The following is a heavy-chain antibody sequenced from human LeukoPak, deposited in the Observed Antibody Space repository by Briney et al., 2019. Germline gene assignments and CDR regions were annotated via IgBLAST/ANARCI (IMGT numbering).Heavy chain of an antibody. J-gene: IGHJ5*02. CDR1: GYTFSSYG. V-gene: IGHV1-18*01. CDR2: ISAYNGNT. CDR3: ARDIDYLNWFDP. Sequence: RASVKVSCKASGYTFSSYGISWVRQAPGQGLEWMGWISAYNGNTNYAQKLQGRVTMTTDTSTSTAYMELRSLRSDDTAVYYCARDIDYLNWFDPWGQGTLVTVSS. D-gene: IGHD2/OR15-2a*01.